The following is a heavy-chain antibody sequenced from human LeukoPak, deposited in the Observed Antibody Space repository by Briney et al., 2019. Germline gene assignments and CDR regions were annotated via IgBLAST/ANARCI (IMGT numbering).Heavy chain of an antibody. J-gene: IGHJ4*02. CDR1: GFTFSSYW. CDR3: TTLYGGSLDY. V-gene: IGHV3-74*01. Sequence: GGSLRLSCAASGFTFSSYWMYWVRQAPGKGLAWVSRIKSGGSSTSYADSVKGRFTISRDNAKNTLYLQMNSLRAEDTAVYYCTTLYGGSLDYWGQGTLVTVSS. D-gene: IGHD5-12*01. CDR2: IKSGGSST.